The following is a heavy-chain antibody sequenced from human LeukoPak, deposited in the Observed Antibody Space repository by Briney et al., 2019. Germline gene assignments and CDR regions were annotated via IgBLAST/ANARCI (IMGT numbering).Heavy chain of an antibody. CDR3: ARGTGTTYDDAFDI. Sequence: GGSLRLSCAASGFTFSSYDMHWVRQAPGKGLEWVSAIGTAGDTYYPGSLKGRFTISRENAKNSLYLQMNSLRAGDTAVYYCARGTGTTYDDAFDIWGQGTMVTVSS. J-gene: IGHJ3*02. CDR2: IGTAGDT. CDR1: GFTFSSYD. D-gene: IGHD1-1*01. V-gene: IGHV3-13*01.